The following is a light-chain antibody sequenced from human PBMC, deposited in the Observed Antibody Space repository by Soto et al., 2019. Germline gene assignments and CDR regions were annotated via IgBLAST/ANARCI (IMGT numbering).Light chain of an antibody. CDR3: QQYGSSPWT. CDR1: QSVSNSY. CDR2: GAS. V-gene: IGKV3-20*01. Sequence: EIVLTQSPGTLSLSPGERATLSCRASQSVSNSYIAWYQRKPGQATRLLIYGASSRATRIPDRFSGSGSGTDFTLTISRLEPEDLAVYYCQQYGSSPWTFGQGTKVEIK. J-gene: IGKJ1*01.